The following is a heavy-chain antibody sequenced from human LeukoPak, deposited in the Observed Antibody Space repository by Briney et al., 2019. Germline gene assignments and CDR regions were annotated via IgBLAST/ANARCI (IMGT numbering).Heavy chain of an antibody. CDR1: GGSISSSNW. D-gene: IGHD1-14*01. CDR2: IWHTGNT. CDR3: ARDRTLGGWRN. V-gene: IGHV4-4*02. Sequence: PSETLSLTCGVSGGSISSSNWWSWVRQAPGKGLEWIGEIWHTGNTNYNPSLKSRVTMSVDKSKNQFSLRLSSVTAADTAVYYCARDRTLGGWRNWGQGTLVTVSS. J-gene: IGHJ4*02.